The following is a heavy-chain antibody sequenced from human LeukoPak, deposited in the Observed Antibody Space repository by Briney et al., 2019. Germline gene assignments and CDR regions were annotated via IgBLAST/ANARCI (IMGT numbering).Heavy chain of an antibody. V-gene: IGHV4-34*01. CDR3: ARQVSDYYYYYIDV. CDR1: GGSFSGYY. CDR2: IYYSETT. D-gene: IGHD5/OR15-5a*01. J-gene: IGHJ6*03. Sequence: PSETLSLTCAVYGGSFSGYYWSWIRQPPGKGLEWIGSIYYSETTYYNSSLKSRVTISLDTSKNQFSLSLKSVTAADTAVYYCARQVSDYYYYYIDVWGKGATVTVSS.